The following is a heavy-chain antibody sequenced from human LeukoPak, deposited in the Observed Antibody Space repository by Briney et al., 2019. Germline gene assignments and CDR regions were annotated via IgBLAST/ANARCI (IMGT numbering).Heavy chain of an antibody. D-gene: IGHD6-13*01. Sequence: PSETLSLTCAVYGGSFSGYYWSWLRQPPGKGLEWIGEINHSGSTNYNPSLKSRVTISVDTSKNQFSLKLSSVTAADTAVYYCARSPNSSSYYYFDYWGQGTLVTVSS. CDR2: INHSGST. CDR1: GGSFSGYY. V-gene: IGHV4-34*01. CDR3: ARSPNSSSYYYFDY. J-gene: IGHJ4*02.